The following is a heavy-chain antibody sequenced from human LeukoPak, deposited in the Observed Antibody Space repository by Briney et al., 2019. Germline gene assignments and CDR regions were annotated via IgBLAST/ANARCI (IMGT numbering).Heavy chain of an antibody. CDR1: GGSISSSRYY. D-gene: IGHD3-16*01. V-gene: IGHV4-39*07. Sequence: SETLSLTCTVSGGSISSSRYYWGWIRQPPGKGLEWIATIYYSGSTYYNPSLMSRVTISVDTSKNQFSLKLSSVTAADTAVYYCARRGGDSFGFDYWGQGTLVTVSS. CDR3: ARRGGDSFGFDY. CDR2: IYYSGST. J-gene: IGHJ4*02.